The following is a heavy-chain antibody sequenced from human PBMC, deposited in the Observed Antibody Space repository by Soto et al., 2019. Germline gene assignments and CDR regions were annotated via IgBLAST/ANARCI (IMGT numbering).Heavy chain of an antibody. CDR1: GYTFTSSD. V-gene: IGHV1-8*01. CDR2: MNPNTGNT. CDR3: ARGSNDCSGGSCYSDWFDP. D-gene: IGHD2-15*01. Sequence: QVQLVQSGAEVKKPGASVRVSCKASGYTFTSSDVYWVRQATGQGLELMGWMNPNTGNTGYAQKFQGRVTMTRNTSISTAYMELSSLISEDTAVYYCARGSNDCSGGSCYSDWFDPWGQGTPVTVSS. J-gene: IGHJ5*02.